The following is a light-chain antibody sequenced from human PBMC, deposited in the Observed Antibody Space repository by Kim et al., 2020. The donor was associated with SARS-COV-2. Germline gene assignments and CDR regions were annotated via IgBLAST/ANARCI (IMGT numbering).Light chain of an antibody. CDR1: SLRNSS. CDR3: CSRDSSAKDYV. J-gene: IGLJ1*01. V-gene: IGLV3-19*01. Sequence: AFDPPVRIPCQGASLRNSSSSWYQQTPSQAPVLVLSGENNRPSGIPDRFSGSSSGNTASLTFTGAQAEDEADYCCCSRDSSAKDYVFGTGTKVTVL. CDR2: GEN.